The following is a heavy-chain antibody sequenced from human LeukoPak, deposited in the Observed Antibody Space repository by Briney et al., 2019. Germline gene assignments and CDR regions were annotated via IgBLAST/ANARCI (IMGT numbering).Heavy chain of an antibody. CDR2: ISGSGDRT. CDR1: GFTFSSYA. D-gene: IGHD6-19*01. J-gene: IGHJ4*02. CDR3: AKERSSGWPFDY. Sequence: GGSLRLSCAASGFTFSSYAMSWVRQAPGKGLEWVSGISGSGDRTHDADPVKGRFTISRDNSKNTVYLQMNSLRADDTAVYYCAKERSSGWPFDYWGQGTLVTAST. V-gene: IGHV3-23*01.